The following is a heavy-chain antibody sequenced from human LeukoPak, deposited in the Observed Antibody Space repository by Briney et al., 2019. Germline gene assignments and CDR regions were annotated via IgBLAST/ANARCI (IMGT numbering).Heavy chain of an antibody. D-gene: IGHD6-19*01. CDR1: GFTFSSYS. Sequence: GGSLRLSCAASGFTFSSYSMNWVRQAPGKGLEWAASINQDGSEEHYVDSVKGRFTVSRDNAKSSLYLQMNSLRVDDTAIYYCATQPAVVSSGWYYLRLWGQGTLVAVST. V-gene: IGHV3-7*01. J-gene: IGHJ4*02. CDR3: ATQPAVVSSGWYYLRL. CDR2: INQDGSEE.